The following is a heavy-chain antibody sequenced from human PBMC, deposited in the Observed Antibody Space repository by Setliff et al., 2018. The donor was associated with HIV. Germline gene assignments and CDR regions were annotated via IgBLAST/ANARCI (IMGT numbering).Heavy chain of an antibody. V-gene: IGHV1-8*02. CDR1: GYTFTNYD. J-gene: IGHJ6*03. CDR3: ARARTDYYDRRRRSHYYIDV. D-gene: IGHD3-22*01. CDR2: MNPDSRNT. Sequence: ASVKVSCKPSGYTFTNYDINWVRQAAGQGLEWMGWMNPDSRNTGYAQRFEGSVTMTWDTSISTAYMDLNNVKFEDTAIYYCARARTDYYDRRRRSHYYIDVWARGATVTVSS.